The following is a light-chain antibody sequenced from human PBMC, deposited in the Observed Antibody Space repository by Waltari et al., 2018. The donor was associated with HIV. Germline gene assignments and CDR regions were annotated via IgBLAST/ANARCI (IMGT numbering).Light chain of an antibody. V-gene: IGLV2-14*01. CDR3: SSYTTRSTVV. J-gene: IGLJ2*01. CDR1: SSDIGGYNS. CDR2: EVT. Sequence: QSALTQPASVSGSPGQSITISCTGTSSDIGGYNSVSWYQQHPGKAPKLMIYEVTNRPSGVSTRFSGSNAGNTASLTISGLQADDEGDYYCSSYTTRSTVVFGGGTKLTVL.